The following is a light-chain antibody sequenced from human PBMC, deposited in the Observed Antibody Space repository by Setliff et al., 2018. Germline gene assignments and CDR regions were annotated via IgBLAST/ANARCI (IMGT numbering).Light chain of an antibody. CDR2: SNN. CDR1: SSNLGAGFT. V-gene: IGLV1-40*01. Sequence: HLPSVSGAPGQRVTISCTGSSSNLGAGFTVHWYQVLPGTAPKLLIYSNNFRPSGVPDRFSGSKSGTSASLAITGLQSEDEADYYCQSYGGGLNGYVFGTGTKVTVL. J-gene: IGLJ1*01. CDR3: QSYGGGLNGYV.